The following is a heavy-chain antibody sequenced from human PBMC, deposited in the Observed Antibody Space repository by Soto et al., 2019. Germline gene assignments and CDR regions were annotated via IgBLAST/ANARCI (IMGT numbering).Heavy chain of an antibody. V-gene: IGHV3-23*01. Sequence: GGSLILSCSASGFPFSNSAMSWVRPVPGKGLEWAAGISSGGGHTNYADSVKGRFTISRDNFKDTLYLQMNSLRAEDTALYYCAKVQEFCGYNCYTVDSWGQGALVTV. J-gene: IGHJ4*02. CDR3: AKVQEFCGYNCYTVDS. CDR1: GFPFSNSA. CDR2: ISSGGGHT. D-gene: IGHD2-21*02.